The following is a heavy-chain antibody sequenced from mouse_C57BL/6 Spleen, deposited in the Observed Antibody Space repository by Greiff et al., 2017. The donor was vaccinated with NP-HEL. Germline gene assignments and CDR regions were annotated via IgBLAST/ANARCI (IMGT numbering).Heavy chain of an antibody. CDR2: INPNNGGT. CDR3: ARDDYDGDWYFDV. Sequence: EVKLQQSGPELVKPGASVKISCKASGYTFTDYYMNWVKQSHGKSLEWIGDINPNNGGTSYNQKFKGKATLTVDKSSSTAYMELRSLTSEDSAVYYCARDDYDGDWYFDVWGTGTTVTVSS. J-gene: IGHJ1*03. D-gene: IGHD2-4*01. V-gene: IGHV1-26*01. CDR1: GYTFTDYY.